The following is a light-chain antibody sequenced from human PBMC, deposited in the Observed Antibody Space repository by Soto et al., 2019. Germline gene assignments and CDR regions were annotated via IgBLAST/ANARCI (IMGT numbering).Light chain of an antibody. CDR2: DIF. J-gene: IGKJ4*01. Sequence: EIVMTQSPATLSVSPVETATLSCTTSQGLNRNLAWYQQKLGQAPRLVIYDIFTRATGVPTRISGSGSGTEFTLTISSLQSEDFAVYYCQQYNSWPLTFGGGTKVDIK. V-gene: IGKV3D-15*01. CDR3: QQYNSWPLT. CDR1: QGLNRN.